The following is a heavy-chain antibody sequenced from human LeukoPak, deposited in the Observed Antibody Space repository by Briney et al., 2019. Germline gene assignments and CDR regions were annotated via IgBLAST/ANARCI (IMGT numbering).Heavy chain of an antibody. V-gene: IGHV4-38-2*02. D-gene: IGHD1-26*01. CDR2: VFHSGNT. Sequence: PSETLSLTCTVSGYSISSTYYWGWIRQPPGKGLEWVGSVFHSGNTYYNPSLKSRLTISADTSKNQFSLKLSSVTAADTAVYYCAREEALGSGSFDYWGQGTLVTVSS. CDR3: AREEALGSGSFDY. J-gene: IGHJ4*02. CDR1: GYSISSTYY.